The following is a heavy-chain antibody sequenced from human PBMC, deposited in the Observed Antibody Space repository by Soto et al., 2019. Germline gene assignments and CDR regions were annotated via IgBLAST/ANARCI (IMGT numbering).Heavy chain of an antibody. CDR3: AREAAAGPTVTRYYYYYGMDV. D-gene: IGHD6-13*01. J-gene: IGHJ6*02. CDR2: TRNKANSYTT. Sequence: GGSLRLSCAASGFTFSDHYMDWVRQAPGKGLEWVGRTRNKANSYTTEYAASVKGRFTISRDDSKNSLYLQMNSLKTEDTAVYYCAREAAAGPTVTRYYYYYGMDVWGQGTTVTVSS. V-gene: IGHV3-72*01. CDR1: GFTFSDHY.